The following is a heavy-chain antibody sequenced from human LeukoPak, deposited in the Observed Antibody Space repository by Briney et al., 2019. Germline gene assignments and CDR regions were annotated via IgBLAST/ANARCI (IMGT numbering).Heavy chain of an antibody. Sequence: ASVKVSCKASGYTFTGYYMHWVRQAPGQGLEWMGWINPNSGGTNYAQKFQGRVTMTRDTSISTAYMELSRLRSDDTAVYYCARALFDDFWSGYYYYFDYWGQGTLVTVSS. CDR2: INPNSGGT. J-gene: IGHJ4*02. D-gene: IGHD3-3*01. V-gene: IGHV1-2*02. CDR3: ARALFDDFWSGYYYYFDY. CDR1: GYTFTGYY.